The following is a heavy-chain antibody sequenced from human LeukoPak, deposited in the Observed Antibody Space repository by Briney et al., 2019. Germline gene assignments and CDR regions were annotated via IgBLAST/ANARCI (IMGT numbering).Heavy chain of an antibody. D-gene: IGHD3-22*01. V-gene: IGHV4-59*08. Sequence: SETLSLTCTVSGGSISSYYWSWIRQPPGKGLEWIGSMYYSGSTNYKPSLKSRVTISVDTSKNQFSLKLSSVTAADTAVYYCARHAYYYDRSGSYEAFYIWGQGTMVTVSS. CDR3: ARHAYYYDRSGSYEAFYI. J-gene: IGHJ3*02. CDR1: GGSISSYY. CDR2: MYYSGST.